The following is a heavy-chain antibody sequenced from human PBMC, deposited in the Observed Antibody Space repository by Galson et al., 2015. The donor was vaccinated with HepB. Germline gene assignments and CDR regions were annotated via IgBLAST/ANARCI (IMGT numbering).Heavy chain of an antibody. CDR2: INRHGTTI. J-gene: IGHJ4*02. V-gene: IGHV3-74*01. Sequence: SLRLSCAVSGFKYRDYEMYWVRQGPGKGLAWISHINRHGTTINYADSVKGRFTVNRDDAKNTLYLQMNSLRVEDTAIYYCARGHPGKLDYWGQGTLVSVSS. D-gene: IGHD1-14*01. CDR1: GFKYRDYE. CDR3: ARGHPGKLDY.